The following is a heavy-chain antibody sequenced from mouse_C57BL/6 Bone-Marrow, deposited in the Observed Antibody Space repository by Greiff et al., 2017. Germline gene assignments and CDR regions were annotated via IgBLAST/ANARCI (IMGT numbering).Heavy chain of an antibody. J-gene: IGHJ1*03. Sequence: EVTLMESGGGLVQPGGSMKLSCAASGFTFSDAWMDWVRQSPEKGLEWVAEIRNKANNHATYYAVSVKGRFTISRDDSKSSVYRQMNSLSAEDTGIYYWTRRGSSYRYFDVWGTGTTVTVSS. CDR2: IRNKANNHAT. CDR3: TRRGSSYRYFDV. CDR1: GFTFSDAW. V-gene: IGHV6-6*01. D-gene: IGHD1-1*01.